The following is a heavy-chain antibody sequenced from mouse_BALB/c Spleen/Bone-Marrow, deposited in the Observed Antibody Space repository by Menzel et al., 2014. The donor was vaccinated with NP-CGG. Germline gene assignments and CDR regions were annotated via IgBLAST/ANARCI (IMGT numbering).Heavy chain of an antibody. CDR1: GYTFTSYV. CDR2: INPYNDGT. Sequence: VQLQQSGPELVKPGASVKMSCKASGYTFTSYVMHWVKQKPGQGLEWIGYINPYNDGTKYSEKFKGKATLTSDKSSSTAYIELSSLTSEDSAVYYCARRDYAMDYWGQGTSVTVSS. V-gene: IGHV1-14*01. CDR3: ARRDYAMDY. J-gene: IGHJ4*01.